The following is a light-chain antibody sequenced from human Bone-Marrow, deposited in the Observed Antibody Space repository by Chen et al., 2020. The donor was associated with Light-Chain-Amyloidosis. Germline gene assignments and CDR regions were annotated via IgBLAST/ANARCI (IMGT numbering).Light chain of an antibody. Sequence: SYVLTQPSSVSVAQGQTATIACGGKNIGSKSVHWYQQTPGQAPLLVVYDDSARPSGIPERLSGSNSGNTATLTISRVEAGDEAVYYCQVWDRSSDRPVFGGGTKLTVL. V-gene: IGLV3-21*02. CDR1: NIGSKS. J-gene: IGLJ3*02. CDR3: QVWDRSSDRPV. CDR2: DDS.